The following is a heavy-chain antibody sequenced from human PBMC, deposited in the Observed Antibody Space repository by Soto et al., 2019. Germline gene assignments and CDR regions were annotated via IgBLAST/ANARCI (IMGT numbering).Heavy chain of an antibody. CDR1: GFTFSSYG. V-gene: IGHV3-33*01. Sequence: PGGALRLSCAASGFTFSSYGMHWVRQAPGKGLEWVAVIWYDGSNKYYADSVKGRFTISRDNSKNTLYLQMNSLRAEDTAVYYLLRWVDNRRLESGAQGHLVTVS. CDR2: IWYDGSNK. CDR3: LRWVDNRRLES. J-gene: IGHJ1*01. D-gene: IGHD2-21*01.